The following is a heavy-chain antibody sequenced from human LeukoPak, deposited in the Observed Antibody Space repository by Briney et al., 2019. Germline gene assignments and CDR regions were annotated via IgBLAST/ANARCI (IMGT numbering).Heavy chain of an antibody. CDR1: GFTFSTYS. V-gene: IGHV3-30-3*01. D-gene: IGHD5-12*01. Sequence: GGSLRLSCAASGFTFSTYSMHWVRQAPGKGLEWVVVISADGRKQYFADSVKGRFTISRDNSKNTLYLQMNSLRHEDTAVYYCAREYSGRGYFDYWGQGTLVTVSS. CDR3: AREYSGRGYFDY. J-gene: IGHJ4*02. CDR2: ISADGRKQ.